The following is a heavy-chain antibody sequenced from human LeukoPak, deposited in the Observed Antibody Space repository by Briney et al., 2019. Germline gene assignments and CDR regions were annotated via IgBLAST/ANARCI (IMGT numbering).Heavy chain of an antibody. D-gene: IGHD4-17*01. J-gene: IGHJ3*02. CDR1: GCTFTGYY. CDR3: ARDTALDAFDI. CDR2: INPNSGGT. V-gene: IGHV1-2*02. Sequence: ASVKVSCKASGCTFTGYYMHWVRQAPGQGLEGMGWINPNSGGTNYAQKFQGRVTMTRDTSISTAYMELSRLRSDDTAVYYCARDTALDAFDIWGQGTMVTVSS.